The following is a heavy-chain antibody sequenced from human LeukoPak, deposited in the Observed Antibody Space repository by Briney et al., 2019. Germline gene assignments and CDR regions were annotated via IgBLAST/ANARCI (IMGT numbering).Heavy chain of an antibody. V-gene: IGHV3-33*01. D-gene: IGHD5-24*01. CDR2: IWYDGSNK. CDR1: GFTFSSYG. Sequence: GGSLRLSCAASGFTFSSYGMHWVRQAPGKWLEWVAVIWYDGSNKYYADSVKGRFTISRDNSKNTLYLQMNSLRAEDTAVYYCARDYKYAFDYWGQGTLVAVSS. CDR3: ARDYKYAFDY. J-gene: IGHJ4*02.